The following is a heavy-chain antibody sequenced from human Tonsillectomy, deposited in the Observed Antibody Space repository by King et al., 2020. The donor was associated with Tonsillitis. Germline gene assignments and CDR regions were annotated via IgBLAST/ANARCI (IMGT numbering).Heavy chain of an antibody. CDR3: TKEADGSGSYYGA. Sequence: VQLVESGGVVVQPGGSLRIFCVASGFIFDDYSMHWVRQAPGKGLEWVSLFSLDGGSTYYADSVKGRFTISRDNSKNSLYLQMNSVRTEDTALYYCTKEADGSGSYYGAWGQGTLVTVSS. V-gene: IGHV3-43*01. J-gene: IGHJ4*02. CDR2: FSLDGGST. CDR1: GFIFDDYS. D-gene: IGHD3-10*01.